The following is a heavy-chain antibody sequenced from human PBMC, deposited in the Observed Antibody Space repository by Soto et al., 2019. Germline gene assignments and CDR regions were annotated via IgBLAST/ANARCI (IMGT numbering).Heavy chain of an antibody. Sequence: GESLKISCKGSGYSFTSYWIGWVSQMPGKGLEWLGIIYPGDSDTRYSPSFQGQVTISADKTISTAYLQWSSLKASDTAMYYCARQKDYDILTGYQPGRFLDYCGQATLVTV. CDR1: GYSFTSYW. D-gene: IGHD3-9*01. V-gene: IGHV5-51*01. J-gene: IGHJ4*02. CDR2: IYPGDSDT. CDR3: ARQKDYDILTGYQPGRFLDY.